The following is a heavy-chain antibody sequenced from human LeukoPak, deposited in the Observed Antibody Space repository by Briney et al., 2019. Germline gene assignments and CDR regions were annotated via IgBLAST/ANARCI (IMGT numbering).Heavy chain of an antibody. CDR3: ARLDYYDSSGGSAHFDY. J-gene: IGHJ4*02. Sequence: GESLKISCKGSGYSFTSYWIGWVRQMPGKGLEWMGIIYPGDSDTRYSPSFQAQVTISADKSISTAYLQWSSLKASDTAMYYCARLDYYDSSGGSAHFDYWGQGTLVTVSS. V-gene: IGHV5-51*01. CDR2: IYPGDSDT. CDR1: GYSFTSYW. D-gene: IGHD3-22*01.